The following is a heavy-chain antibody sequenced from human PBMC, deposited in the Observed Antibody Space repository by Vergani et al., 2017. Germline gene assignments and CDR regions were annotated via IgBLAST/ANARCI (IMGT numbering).Heavy chain of an antibody. V-gene: IGHV5-51*01. CDR3: ARIRYCSGGSCYSFDY. J-gene: IGHJ4*02. CDR1: GYSFTSYW. Sequence: EVQLVQSGAEVKKPGESLKISCKGSGYSFTSYWIGWVRQMPGKGLEWVGIIYPGDSDTRYSPSFQGQVTISADKSISTAYLQWSSLKASDTAMYYCARIRYCSGGSCYSFDYWGQGTLVTVSS. D-gene: IGHD2-15*01. CDR2: IYPGDSDT.